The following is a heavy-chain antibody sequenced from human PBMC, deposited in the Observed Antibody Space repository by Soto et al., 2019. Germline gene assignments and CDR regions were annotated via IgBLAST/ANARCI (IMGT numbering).Heavy chain of an antibody. J-gene: IGHJ3*02. D-gene: IGHD3-9*01. Sequence: QVTLKESGPVLVKPTETLTLTCTVSGFSLINAKMGVTWIRQPPGLALEWLAHIFAHDGKAYSTSLKSRLIISKDTSKSQVVHTMTNMGPVDTATYYCATTSAPYFYGPGHTDSLDMWGEGMMVTVTP. CDR2: IFAHDGK. V-gene: IGHV2-26*01. CDR3: ATTSAPYFYGPGHTDSLDM. CDR1: GFSLINAKMG.